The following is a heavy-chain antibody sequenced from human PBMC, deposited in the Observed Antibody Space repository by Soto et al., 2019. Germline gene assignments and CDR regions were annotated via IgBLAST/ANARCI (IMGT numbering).Heavy chain of an antibody. CDR2: ISYDGGNE. D-gene: IGHD1-26*01. CDR1: GFTFSSCG. J-gene: IGHJ4*02. Sequence: GGSLRLSCAGSGFTFSSCGIHWVRQAPGKGLEWVALISYDGGNEKYTESVKDRFTISRDDSHNVAYLQMSSLRTEDTAMYYCAKDRYSGTYPTDFDYWGQGSLVTVSS. CDR3: AKDRYSGTYPTDFDY. V-gene: IGHV3-30*18.